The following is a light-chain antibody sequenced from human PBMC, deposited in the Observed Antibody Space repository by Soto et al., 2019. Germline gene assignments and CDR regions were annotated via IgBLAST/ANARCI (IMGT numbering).Light chain of an antibody. CDR1: QFVSSR. CDR2: DTS. CDR3: QEYLQWPPGM. V-gene: IGKV3-15*01. Sequence: EIVVTQSPATLSGSPGERVTLSCRASQFVSSRLAWYQQRPGQVARLLIYDTSTRAPGISARFSGSGSGAEFTLTISTMQSEDVAVSYCQEYLQWPPGMFGQGTKVDIK. J-gene: IGKJ1*01.